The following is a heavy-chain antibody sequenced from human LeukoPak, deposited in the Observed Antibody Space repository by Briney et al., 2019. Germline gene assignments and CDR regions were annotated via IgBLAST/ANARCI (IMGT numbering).Heavy chain of an antibody. J-gene: IGHJ4*02. CDR1: GFTVSSNY. CDR2: IYSGGST. Sequence: GRSLRLSCAASGFTVSSNYMTWVRQAPGKGLEWVSAIYSGGSTYYADSVKGRFTISRDNSKNTLYLQMDSLRAEDTAVYYCARDLGFWGQGTLVTVSS. D-gene: IGHD2-2*03. CDR3: ARDLGF. V-gene: IGHV3-53*01.